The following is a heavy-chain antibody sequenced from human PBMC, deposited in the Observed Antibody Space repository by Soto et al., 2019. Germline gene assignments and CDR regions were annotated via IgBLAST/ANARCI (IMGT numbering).Heavy chain of an antibody. CDR2: IYYSGST. D-gene: IGHD3-22*01. Sequence: SETLSLTCTVSGASMNNYYWSWIRQPPGKGLEWIAYIYYSGSTNYNPFFKSRVIVSVDTSRNQFSLKLSSLTAADTAVYYCAGSGYYHNSGMDVWGQGTTVTVSS. CDR1: GASMNNYY. CDR3: AGSGYYHNSGMDV. J-gene: IGHJ6*02. V-gene: IGHV4-59*01.